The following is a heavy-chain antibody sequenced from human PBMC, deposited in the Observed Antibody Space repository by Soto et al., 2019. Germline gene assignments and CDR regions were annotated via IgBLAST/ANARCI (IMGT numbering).Heavy chain of an antibody. Sequence: EVQLVESGGGLVQPGGSLKLSCAASGFIFSDSALHWVRQASGKGLEWVGRIRRKANNYATTYAASVEGRFAISRDDSKNTADLPMNSLKTEDTAIYYCSRGIDVWSGLSKDLLDLWGPGNLVT. CDR1: GFIFSDSA. D-gene: IGHD3-3*01. CDR3: SRGIDVWSGLSKDLLDL. J-gene: IGHJ5*02. V-gene: IGHV3-73*02. CDR2: IRRKANNYAT.